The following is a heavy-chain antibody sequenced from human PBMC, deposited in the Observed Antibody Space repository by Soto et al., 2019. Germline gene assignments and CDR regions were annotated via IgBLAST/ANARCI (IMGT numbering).Heavy chain of an antibody. CDR3: ARGWRFDP. D-gene: IGHD1-1*01. CDR1: GGSFSGYQ. CDR2: INHSGTT. J-gene: IGHJ5*02. V-gene: IGHV4-34*01. Sequence: PSETLSLTCGVYGGSFSGYQWNWIRQSPGQGLEWIGEINHSGTTKYNPSLESRINLSVDTSKKQFSLKMFSVTAADTAIYYCARGWRFDPWGQGTQGTVSS.